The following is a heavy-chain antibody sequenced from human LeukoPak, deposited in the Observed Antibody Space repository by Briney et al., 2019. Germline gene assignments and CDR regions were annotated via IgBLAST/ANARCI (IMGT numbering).Heavy chain of an antibody. V-gene: IGHV1-69*05. CDR1: GGTSSSYA. CDR2: IIPIFGTA. J-gene: IGHJ6*03. CDR3: ARHPHYYYYMDV. Sequence: SVKVSCKASGGTSSSYAISWVRQAPGQGLEWMGGIIPIFGTANYAQKFQGRVTITTDESTSTAYMELSSLRSEDTAVYYCARHPHYYYYMDVWGKGTTVTVSS.